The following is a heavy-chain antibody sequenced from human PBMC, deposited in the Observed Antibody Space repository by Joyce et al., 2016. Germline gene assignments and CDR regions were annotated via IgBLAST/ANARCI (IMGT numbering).Heavy chain of an antibody. J-gene: IGHJ3*02. CDR1: GYTFNKYG. V-gene: IGHV1-18*01. CDR2: ISIYSPNT. Sequence: QARLVQSGAEVKRPGASVQVSCKASGYTFNKYGISWVRQAPGQGLKWIGWISIYSPNTTNIVEDLQGRLTLTTDASTRTAYMELRSLRPDDSAVYYCTRDRNTFDIWGQGTMVIVSS. CDR3: TRDRNTFDI.